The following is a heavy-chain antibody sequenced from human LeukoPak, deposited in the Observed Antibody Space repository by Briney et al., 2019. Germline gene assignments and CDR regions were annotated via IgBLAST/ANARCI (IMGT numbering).Heavy chain of an antibody. CDR3: AKDIETDWGHSFDY. V-gene: IGHV3-30*02. CDR2: IRYNGNDK. D-gene: IGHD7-27*01. J-gene: IGHJ4*02. CDR1: GFTFSSYG. Sequence: QAGGSLRLSCAPSGFTFSSYGMRWVRQAPGKGLAWVAFIRYNGNDKYYADSVKGRFTVSRDNSKNTLYLQMNSLRAEDTAVYYCAKDIETDWGHSFDYWGQGTLVTVSS.